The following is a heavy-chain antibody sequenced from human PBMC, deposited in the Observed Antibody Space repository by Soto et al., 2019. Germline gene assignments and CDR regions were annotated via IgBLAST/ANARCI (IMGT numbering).Heavy chain of an antibody. Sequence: QVQLQESGPGLVKPSETLSLTCTVSVGSISSYYWSWIRQPPGKGLEWIGYIYYSGSTNYNPSLKSRVTISVDTSKNQFSLKLSSVTAADTAVYYCARSYMPFDYWGQGTLVTVSS. CDR3: ARSYMPFDY. J-gene: IGHJ4*02. D-gene: IGHD2-2*01. CDR2: IYYSGST. CDR1: VGSISSYY. V-gene: IGHV4-59*08.